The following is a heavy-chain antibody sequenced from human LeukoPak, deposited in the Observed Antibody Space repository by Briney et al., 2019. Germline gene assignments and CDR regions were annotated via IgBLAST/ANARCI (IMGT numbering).Heavy chain of an antibody. Sequence: ASVKVSCKASGYXFTNYGFSWVRQAPGQGLEWMGWISAYNGNTNYAHKLQGRVTMTTDTSTSTAYMELRGLRSDDTAMYYCARDLAGDYGDYWGQGTLVTVSS. CDR1: GYXFTNYG. D-gene: IGHD3-10*01. J-gene: IGHJ4*02. CDR3: ARDLAGDYGDY. CDR2: ISAYNGNT. V-gene: IGHV1-18*01.